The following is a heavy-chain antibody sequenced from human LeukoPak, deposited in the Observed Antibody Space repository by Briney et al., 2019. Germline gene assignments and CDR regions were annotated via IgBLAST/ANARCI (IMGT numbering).Heavy chain of an antibody. CDR2: INPSGGST. CDR1: GYTFTSYY. J-gene: IGHJ6*02. CDR3: ARTPRGVVPAAMDGMDV. Sequence: GASVKVSCKASGYTFTSYYMHWVRQAPGQGLEWMGIINPSGGSTSYAQKFQGRVTMTRDTSASTVYMELSSLRSEDTAVYYCARTPRGVVPAAMDGMDVWGQGTTVTVSS. V-gene: IGHV1-46*01. D-gene: IGHD2-2*01.